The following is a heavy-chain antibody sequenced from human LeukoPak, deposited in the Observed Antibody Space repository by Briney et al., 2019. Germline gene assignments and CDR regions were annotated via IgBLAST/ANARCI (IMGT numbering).Heavy chain of an antibody. V-gene: IGHV4-59*08. J-gene: IGHJ4*02. CDR3: ARLLSPYGDYGAFDY. D-gene: IGHD4-17*01. Sequence: SETLSLTCTVSGGSISSYYWSWIRQPPGKGLEWIEYIYYSGSTNYNPSLKSRVTISVDTSKNQFSLKLSSVTAADTAVYYCARLLSPYGDYGAFDYWGQGTLVTVSS. CDR2: IYYSGST. CDR1: GGSISSYY.